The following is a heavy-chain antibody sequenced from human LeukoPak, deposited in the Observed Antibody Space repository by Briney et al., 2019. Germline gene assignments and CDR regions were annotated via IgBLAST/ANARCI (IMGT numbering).Heavy chain of an antibody. D-gene: IGHD5-12*01. CDR1: GYTFTSYG. J-gene: IGHJ6*02. V-gene: IGHV1-18*01. CDR3: ASYRIYSGYENNYYGMDV. Sequence: ASVKVSCKASGYTFTSYGISWVRQAPGQGLEWMGWISAYNGNTNYAQKLQGRVTMTTDTSTSTAYMELRSLRSDDTAVYYCASYRIYSGYENNYYGMDVWGQGNTVTVSS. CDR2: ISAYNGNT.